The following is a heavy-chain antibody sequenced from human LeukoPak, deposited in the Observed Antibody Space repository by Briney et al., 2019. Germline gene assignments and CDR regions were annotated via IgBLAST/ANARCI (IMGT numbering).Heavy chain of an antibody. CDR2: IYTSGST. D-gene: IGHD4-17*01. V-gene: IGHV4-4*07. Sequence: PSETLSLTCTVSGGSISSYYWSWIRQPAGKGLEWIGRIYTSGSTNYNPSLKSRVTMSVDTSKNQFSLKLSSVTAADTAAYYCAREPKMTTVTRSYFDYWGQGTLVTVSS. CDR3: AREPKMTTVTRSYFDY. J-gene: IGHJ4*02. CDR1: GGSISSYY.